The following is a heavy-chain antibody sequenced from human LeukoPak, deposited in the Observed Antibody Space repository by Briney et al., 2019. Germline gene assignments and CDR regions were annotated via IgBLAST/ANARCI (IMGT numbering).Heavy chain of an antibody. J-gene: IGHJ6*03. CDR3: ARVKSGSSWSYYYYYYMDV. V-gene: IGHV4-34*01. Sequence: PSETLSLTCAVYGGSFSGYYWSWIRQPPGKGLEWIGEINHSGSTNYNPSLKSRVTISVDTSKNQFSLKLSSVTAADTAVYYCARVKSGSSWSYYYYYYMDVWGKGTTVTVSS. D-gene: IGHD6-13*01. CDR2: INHSGST. CDR1: GGSFSGYY.